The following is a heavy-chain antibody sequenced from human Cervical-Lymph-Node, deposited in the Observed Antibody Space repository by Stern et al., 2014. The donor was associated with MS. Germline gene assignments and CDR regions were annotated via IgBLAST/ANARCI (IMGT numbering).Heavy chain of an antibody. V-gene: IGHV3-30*03. J-gene: IGHJ4*02. D-gene: IGHD2-8*01. CDR2: ISYGGNHK. CDR1: GFTFSSYC. Sequence: VQLVQSGGAVVQPGRSLRLSCAASGFTFSSYCMHWVRQAPGKGLEWVTVISYGGNHKYYAASVKGRFTISRDNSKNTLHLQMNSVTPDDTAIYYCARDYEDTSMLFDHWGQGTLVTVSS. CDR3: ARDYEDTSMLFDH.